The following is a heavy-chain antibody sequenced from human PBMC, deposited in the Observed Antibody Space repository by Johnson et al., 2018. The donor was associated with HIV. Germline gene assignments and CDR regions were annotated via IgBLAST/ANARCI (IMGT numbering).Heavy chain of an antibody. CDR2: ISYDGSNK. V-gene: IGHV3-30-3*01. CDR1: GFTFSSYA. J-gene: IGHJ3*02. Sequence: QVQLVESGGGVVQPGRSLRLSCAASGFTFSSYAMHWVRQAPGKGLEWVAVISYDGSNKFYADSVKGRFTISRDNSKTTLSLQMNSLRAEDTAVYYCARGRTVESVFDIWGQGTMVTVS. CDR3: ARGRTVESVFDI. D-gene: IGHD3-3*01.